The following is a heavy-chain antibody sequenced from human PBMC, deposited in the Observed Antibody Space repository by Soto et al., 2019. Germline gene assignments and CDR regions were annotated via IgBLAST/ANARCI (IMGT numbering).Heavy chain of an antibody. CDR1: GGTFSIYT. D-gene: IGHD2-15*01. CDR2: SA. Sequence: QVQLVQSGAEVKKPGSSVKVSCKASGGTFSIYTISCVRQAPGQGLEWMGGSANSAQKFQGRLTVTADESTSTVYLELSSLTSEDTAVYYCAREWPPDIAWFDPWGQGTLVSVSS. J-gene: IGHJ5*02. V-gene: IGHV1-69*01. CDR3: AREWPPDIAWFDP.